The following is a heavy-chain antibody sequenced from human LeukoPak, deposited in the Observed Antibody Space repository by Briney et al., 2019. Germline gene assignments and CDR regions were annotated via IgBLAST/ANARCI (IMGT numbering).Heavy chain of an antibody. Sequence: HPGGSLRLSCAASGFMFSRYWMSWVRQAPGKGLEWVANIRRDGATKYYVDSVRGRFTIARDNDQKSLYLQMNNLRAADMALYFCARHVVLGRFVEYFDLWGRGSLVTVSS. CDR3: ARHVVLGRFVEYFDL. CDR2: IRRDGATK. J-gene: IGHJ2*01. D-gene: IGHD3-10*02. V-gene: IGHV3-7*04. CDR1: GFMFSRYW.